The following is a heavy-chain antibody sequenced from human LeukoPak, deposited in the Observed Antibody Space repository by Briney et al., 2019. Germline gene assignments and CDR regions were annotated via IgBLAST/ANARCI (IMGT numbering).Heavy chain of an antibody. CDR3: ARARIAAPLLDY. CDR2: TSDHGKSR. D-gene: IGHD6-13*01. J-gene: IGHJ4*02. V-gene: IGHV3-48*03. Sequence: GGSLRLSCVASGFIFSNYEMNWVRQTPGKGLEWVSYTSDHGKSRNYVDSVKGRFTISRDNAKNSLYLQMNSLRVEDTAIYFCARARIAAPLLDYWGQGTLVTVSS. CDR1: GFIFSNYE.